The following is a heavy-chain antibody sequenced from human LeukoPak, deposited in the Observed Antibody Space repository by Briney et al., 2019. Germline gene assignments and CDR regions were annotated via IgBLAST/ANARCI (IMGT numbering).Heavy chain of an antibody. Sequence: SETLSLTCAVYGGSFSGYYWSWIRQPPGKGLEWIGEINHSGSTNYNPSLKSRVTISVDTSKNQFSLKLSSVTAADTAVYYRARGSGYSSGWYYWYFDLWGRGTLVTVSS. CDR3: ARGSGYSSGWYYWYFDL. D-gene: IGHD6-19*01. V-gene: IGHV4-34*01. CDR2: INHSGST. CDR1: GGSFSGYY. J-gene: IGHJ2*01.